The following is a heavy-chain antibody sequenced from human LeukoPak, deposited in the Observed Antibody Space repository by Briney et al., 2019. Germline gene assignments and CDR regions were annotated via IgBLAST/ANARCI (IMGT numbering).Heavy chain of an antibody. Sequence: PGGSLRLSCAASGFTFSSYEMNWVRQAPGKGLEWVSYISSSGRTIYYADSVKGRFTISRDNAKNSLYLQMNSLRAEDTAVYYCARETTVKLRYYGMDVWGQGTTVTVSS. CDR2: ISSSGRTI. J-gene: IGHJ6*02. V-gene: IGHV3-48*03. D-gene: IGHD4-11*01. CDR1: GFTFSSYE. CDR3: ARETTVKLRYYGMDV.